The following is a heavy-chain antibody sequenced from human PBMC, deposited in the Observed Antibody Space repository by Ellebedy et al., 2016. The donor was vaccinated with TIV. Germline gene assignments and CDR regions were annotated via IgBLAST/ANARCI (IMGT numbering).Heavy chain of an antibody. D-gene: IGHD3-10*01. CDR2: IRSKGYGGTI. Sequence: PGGSLRLSCTASGFTSGNFGMTWVRQAPGKGLEWVAFIRSKGYGGTIEYAASVKGRFIISRDDPHSSVFLQMNSLKTEDTGVYYCTRAKDYGSVIPYQPAKAFYYGMDVWGQGTAVIVSS. V-gene: IGHV3-49*04. CDR1: GFTSGNFG. J-gene: IGHJ6*02. CDR3: TRAKDYGSVIPYQPAKAFYYGMDV.